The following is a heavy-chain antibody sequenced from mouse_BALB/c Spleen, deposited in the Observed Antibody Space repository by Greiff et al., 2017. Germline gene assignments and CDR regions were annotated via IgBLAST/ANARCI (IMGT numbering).Heavy chain of an antibody. CDR1: GFTFSSYA. V-gene: IGHV5-6-5*01. D-gene: IGHD1-2*01. Sequence: EVHLVESGGGLVKPGGSLKLSCAASGFTFSSYAMSWVRQTPEKRLEWVASISSGGSTYYPDSVKGRFTISRDNARNILYLQMSSLRSEDTAMYYCARGVRPYYFDYWSQGTTLTVSS. CDR3: ARGVRPYYFDY. CDR2: ISSGGST. J-gene: IGHJ2*01.